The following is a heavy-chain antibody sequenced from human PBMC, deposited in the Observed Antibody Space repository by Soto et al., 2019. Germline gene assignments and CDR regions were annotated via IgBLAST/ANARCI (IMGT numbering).Heavy chain of an antibody. J-gene: IGHJ2*01. CDR2: ISAYNGNT. CDR1: GYTFTSYG. V-gene: IGHV1-18*01. Sequence: ASVKVSCKASGYTFTSYGISWVRQAPGQGLEWMGWISAYNGNTNYAQKLQGRVTMTTDTSTSTAYMELRSLRSDATAVYYCARAPEYDSSGYYYWYFDLWGRGTLVTVSS. D-gene: IGHD3-22*01. CDR3: ARAPEYDSSGYYYWYFDL.